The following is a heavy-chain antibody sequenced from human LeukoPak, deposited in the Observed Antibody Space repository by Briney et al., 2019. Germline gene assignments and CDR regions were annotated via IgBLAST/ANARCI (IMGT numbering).Heavy chain of an antibody. V-gene: IGHV4-59*01. CDR2: IYYSGST. Sequence: SETLSLTCTVSGGSISGYYWSWIRQPPGKGLEWIGYIYYSGSTNYNPSLKSRVTISVDTSKNQSSLKLSSVTAADTAVYYCARGPAAGWPNYYYYYYMDVWGKGTTVTVSS. J-gene: IGHJ6*03. D-gene: IGHD1-14*01. CDR1: GGSISGYY. CDR3: ARGPAAGWPNYYYYYYMDV.